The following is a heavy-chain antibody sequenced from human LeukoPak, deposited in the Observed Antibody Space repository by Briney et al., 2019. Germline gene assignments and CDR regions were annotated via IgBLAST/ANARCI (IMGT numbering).Heavy chain of an antibody. J-gene: IGHJ5*02. CDR1: YGSFSGYY. CDR3: ARGGSMVRAFDP. V-gene: IGHV4-59*01. Sequence: SETLSLTCTVFYGSFSGYYWSWIRQPPGKGLEWIGYIYYSGSTNYNPSLKSRVTISVDTSKNQFSLKLSSVTAADTAVYYCARGGSMVRAFDPWGQGTLVTVSS. CDR2: IYYSGST. D-gene: IGHD3-10*01.